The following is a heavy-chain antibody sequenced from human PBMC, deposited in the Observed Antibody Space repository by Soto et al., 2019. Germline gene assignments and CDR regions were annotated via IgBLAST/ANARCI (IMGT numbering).Heavy chain of an antibody. Sequence: FTIRDFGVSRIIKTTGKGLEWIAYISSSGSTIYYAGSVKGRFTISRDNAKKSLYLQMNSLGAEDTAVYYCASCCIATGYSYFTFRGHGT. V-gene: IGHV3-11*04. CDR2: ISSSGSTI. J-gene: IGHJ1*01. CDR3: ASCCIATGYSYFTF. D-gene: IGHD3-9*01. CDR1: FTIRDFG.